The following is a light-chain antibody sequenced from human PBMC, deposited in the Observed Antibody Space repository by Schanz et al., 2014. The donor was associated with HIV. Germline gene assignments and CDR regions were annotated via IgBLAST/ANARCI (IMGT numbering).Light chain of an antibody. CDR3: HQYFSTPPT. CDR2: WAS. V-gene: IGKV4-1*01. J-gene: IGKJ4*01. CDR1: QSVLYNSHNRNY. Sequence: DIVMTQSPDSLAVSLGERATINCKSSQSVLYNSHNRNYLAWYQQKAGQPPKLLIYWASTREFGVPDRFSGSGSGTDFTLTISSLQAEDVAVYYCHQYFSTPPTFGGGTKVEIK.